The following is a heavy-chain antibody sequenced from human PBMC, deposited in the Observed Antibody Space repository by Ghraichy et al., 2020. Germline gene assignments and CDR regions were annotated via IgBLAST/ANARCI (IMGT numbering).Heavy chain of an antibody. Sequence: GSLSLTCTVSGGSISSSGYFWGWIRQPPGKGLEWIGSINYSGNTYYNPSLRSRLTISGDTSKSQFSLKLSSVTAADTAFYYCARRSSSGIDLWGQGTLVTVSS. D-gene: IGHD3-10*01. CDR3: ARRSSSGIDL. J-gene: IGHJ5*02. V-gene: IGHV4-39*01. CDR2: INYSGNT. CDR1: GGSISSSGYF.